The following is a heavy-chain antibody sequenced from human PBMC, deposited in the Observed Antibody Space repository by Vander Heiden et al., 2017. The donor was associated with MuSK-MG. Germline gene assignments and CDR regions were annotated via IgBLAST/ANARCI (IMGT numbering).Heavy chain of an antibody. V-gene: IGHV4-38-2*01. CDR2: IYHSGST. J-gene: IGHJ5*02. D-gene: IGHD2-2*01. Sequence: QVPLPESGPGLVKPSETLSLTCAVSGCAISSGYYWGWIRQHPGKGLEWIGSIYHSGSTYYNPSLKSRVTISVDTSKNQFSLKLSSVTAADTAVYYCARHPSGVVPAAGFDPWGQGTLVTVSS. CDR3: ARHPSGVVPAAGFDP. CDR1: GCAISSGYY.